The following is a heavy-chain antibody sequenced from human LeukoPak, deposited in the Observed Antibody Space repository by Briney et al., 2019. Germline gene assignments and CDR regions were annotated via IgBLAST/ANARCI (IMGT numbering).Heavy chain of an antibody. CDR3: ARGLYSSSWSPYYYYMDV. J-gene: IGHJ6*03. D-gene: IGHD6-13*01. Sequence: PSETLSLTCTVSGGSISSSSYYWGWIRQPPGKGLEWIGSIYYSGSTYYNPSLKSRVTISVDTSKNQFSLKLSSVTAADTAVYYCARGLYSSSWSPYYYYMDVWGKGTTVTVSS. V-gene: IGHV4-39*07. CDR2: IYYSGST. CDR1: GGSISSSSYY.